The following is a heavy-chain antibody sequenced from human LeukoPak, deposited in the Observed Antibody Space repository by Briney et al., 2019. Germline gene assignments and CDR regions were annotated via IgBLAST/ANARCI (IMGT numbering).Heavy chain of an antibody. CDR1: GASISDDNYY. D-gene: IGHD3-22*01. V-gene: IGHV4-39*07. CDR3: ARGRFHYDSSGYSSFYY. Sequence: SETLSLTCTVSGASISDDNYYWGWIRQPPGKGLEWIGSLYYGGSTYYNPSLKSRVTISVDTSKNQFSLKLSSVTAADTAVYYCARGRFHYDSSGYSSFYYWGQGTQVTVSS. CDR2: LYYGGST. J-gene: IGHJ4*02.